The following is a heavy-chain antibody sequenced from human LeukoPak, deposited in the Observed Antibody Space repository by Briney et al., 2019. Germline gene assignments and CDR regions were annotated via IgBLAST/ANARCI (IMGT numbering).Heavy chain of an antibody. CDR1: GFTFSSYA. J-gene: IGHJ4*02. Sequence: LRLSCAASGFTFSSYAMSWVRQAPGKGLEWIGYIYHSGSTYYNPSLKSRVTISVDRSKNQFSLKLSSVTAADTAVYYCASGRTVTTVFGDWGQGTLVTVSS. CDR3: ASGRTVTTVFGD. D-gene: IGHD4-17*01. CDR2: IYHSGST. V-gene: IGHV4-30-2*01.